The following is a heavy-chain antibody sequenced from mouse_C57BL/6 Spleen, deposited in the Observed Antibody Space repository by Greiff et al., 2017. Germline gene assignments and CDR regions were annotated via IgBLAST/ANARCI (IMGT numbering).Heavy chain of an antibody. V-gene: IGHV1-72*01. CDR1: GYTFTRYW. D-gene: IGHD2-2*01. J-gene: IGHJ1*03. Sequence: QVQLQQPGAELVQPGASVKLSCKASGYTFTRYWMHWVKQRPGRGLEWIGRIDPNSGGTKYNEMFKSKATLTVDKPTSTAYMQLSSLASADSAVYYCAHALPGYDGSFDVWGTGTTVTVSA. CDR3: AHALPGYDGSFDV. CDR2: IDPNSGGT.